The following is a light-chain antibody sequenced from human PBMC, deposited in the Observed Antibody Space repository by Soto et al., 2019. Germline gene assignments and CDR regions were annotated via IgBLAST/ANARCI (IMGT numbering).Light chain of an antibody. J-gene: IGLJ2*01. CDR1: SSNIGAGYD. V-gene: IGLV1-40*01. CDR3: QSYDNTLSGA. Sequence: QSVLTQPPSGSGAPGQRVTISCTGDSSNIGAGYDVHWYQQLPATAPKLLIYDNTNRPSGIPDRFSGSKSGTSASLAITGLQAEDEADYYCQSYDNTLSGAFRGGSKVTVL. CDR2: DNT.